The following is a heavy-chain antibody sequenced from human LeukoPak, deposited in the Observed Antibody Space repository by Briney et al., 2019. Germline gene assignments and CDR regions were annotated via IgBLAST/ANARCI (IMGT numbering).Heavy chain of an antibody. V-gene: IGHV1-69*01. J-gene: IGHJ3*02. Sequence: SVKVSCKASGGTFSSYAISWVRQAPGQGLEWMGGIIPIFGTANYAQKFQGRVTITADESTSTAYIELSSLRSEDTAVYYCAREDWNYSGFDIWGQGTMVTVSS. CDR3: AREDWNYSGFDI. CDR2: IIPIFGTA. CDR1: GGTFSSYA. D-gene: IGHD1-7*01.